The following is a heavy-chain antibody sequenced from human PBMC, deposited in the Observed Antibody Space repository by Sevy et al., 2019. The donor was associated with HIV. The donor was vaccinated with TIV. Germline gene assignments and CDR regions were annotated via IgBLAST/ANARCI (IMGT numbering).Heavy chain of an antibody. CDR2: FDPEDGET. V-gene: IGHV1-24*01. Sequence: ASVKVSCKVSGYTLTELSMHWVRQAPGKGLEWMGSFDPEDGETIYQQKFQGRVTLTEDKSTDTAYMELRSLRSEDTAVYYCATTKDYYDSSGYPFDYWGQGTLVTVSS. J-gene: IGHJ4*02. CDR3: ATTKDYYDSSGYPFDY. D-gene: IGHD3-22*01. CDR1: GYTLTELS.